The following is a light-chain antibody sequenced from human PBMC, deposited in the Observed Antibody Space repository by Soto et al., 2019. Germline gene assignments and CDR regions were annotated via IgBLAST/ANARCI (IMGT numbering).Light chain of an antibody. CDR2: EVN. J-gene: IGLJ1*01. CDR1: SSDVGGYNC. Sequence: QSALTQPPSASGSPGQSVTISCTGTSSDVGGYNCVSWYQQHPGKVPKLMISEVNKRPSGVPDRFSGSKSGNTASLTVSGLQAEGEADYYSSSCTDNNIHVFGTGTKLTVL. V-gene: IGLV2-8*01. CDR3: SSCTDNNIHV.